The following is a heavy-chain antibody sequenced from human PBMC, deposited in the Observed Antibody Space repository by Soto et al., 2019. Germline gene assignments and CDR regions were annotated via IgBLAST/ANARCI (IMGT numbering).Heavy chain of an antibody. Sequence: GGSLRLSCAASGFTFSSYWMSWVRQAPGKGLEWVANIKQDGSEKYYVDSVKGRFTISRDNAKNSLYLQMNSLRAEDTAVYYCAREGYCSGGSCYSGGDAFDIWGQGTMVTVSS. CDR3: AREGYCSGGSCYSGGDAFDI. J-gene: IGHJ3*02. D-gene: IGHD2-15*01. V-gene: IGHV3-7*01. CDR1: GFTFSSYW. CDR2: IKQDGSEK.